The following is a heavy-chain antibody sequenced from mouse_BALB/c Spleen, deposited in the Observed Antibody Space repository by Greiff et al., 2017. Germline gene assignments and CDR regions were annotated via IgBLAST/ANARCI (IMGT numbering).Heavy chain of an antibody. D-gene: IGHD2-14*01. V-gene: IGHV1-31*01. Sequence: EVQLQQSGPELVKPGASVKISCKASGYSFTGYYMHWVKQSHVKSLEWIGRINPYNGATSYNQNFKDKASLTVDKSSSTAYMVLHSLTSEDSAVYYCARDYRYGVRAMDDWGQGTSVTVSS. CDR3: ARDYRYGVRAMDD. J-gene: IGHJ4*01. CDR1: GYSFTGYY. CDR2: INPYNGAT.